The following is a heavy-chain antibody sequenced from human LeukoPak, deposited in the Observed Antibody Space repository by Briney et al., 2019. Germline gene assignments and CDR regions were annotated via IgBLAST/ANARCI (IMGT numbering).Heavy chain of an antibody. J-gene: IGHJ6*04. V-gene: IGHV1-69*13. CDR1: GGTFSRYA. D-gene: IGHD6-13*01. CDR3: ARDPWGVAAAGSGGHYYYGMDV. Sequence: SVKVSCKASGGTFSRYAISWVRQAPGQGLEWMGGIIPIFGTANYAQKFQGRVTITADESTSTAYMELSSLRSEDTAVYYCARDPWGVAAAGSGGHYYYGMDVWGKGTTVTVSS. CDR2: IIPIFGTA.